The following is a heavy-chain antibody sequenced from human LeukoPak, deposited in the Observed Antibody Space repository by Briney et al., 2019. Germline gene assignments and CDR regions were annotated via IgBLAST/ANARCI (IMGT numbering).Heavy chain of an antibody. D-gene: IGHD6-6*01. Sequence: PGGSLRLSCAASGFTFSSYGMHWVRQAPGKGLEWVAVISYDGSNKYYADSVKGRFTISRDNSKNTLYLQMNSLRAEDTAIYYCANDQGRVMIAAPKDAFDTWGQGTMVTVSS. J-gene: IGHJ3*02. CDR2: ISYDGSNK. CDR1: GFTFSSYG. V-gene: IGHV3-30*18. CDR3: ANDQGRVMIAAPKDAFDT.